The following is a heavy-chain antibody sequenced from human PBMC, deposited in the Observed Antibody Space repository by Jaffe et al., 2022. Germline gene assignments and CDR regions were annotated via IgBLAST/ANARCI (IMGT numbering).Heavy chain of an antibody. J-gene: IGHJ6*03. CDR2: IYTSGST. Sequence: QVQLQESGPGLVKPSQTLSLTCTVSGGSISSGSYYWSWIRQPAGKGLEWIGRIYTSGSTNYNPSLKSRVTISVDTSKNQFSLKLSSVTAADTAVYYCARERLENYYYYYYMDVWGKGTTVTVSS. CDR3: ARERLENYYYYYYMDV. CDR1: GGSISSGSYY. V-gene: IGHV4-61*02.